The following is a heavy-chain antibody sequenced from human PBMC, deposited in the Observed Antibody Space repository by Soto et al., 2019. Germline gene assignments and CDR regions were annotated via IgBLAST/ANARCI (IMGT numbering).Heavy chain of an antibody. V-gene: IGHV3-23*01. J-gene: IGHJ4*02. CDR1: GFTFSSYA. D-gene: IGHD3-10*01. Sequence: GGSLRLSCAASGFTFSSYAMSWVRQAPGKGLEWVSAISGSGGSTYYADSVRGRFTMSRDNSKKTLYLQMNSLRVEDSALYYCARGSTDSYPGSRIFDFWGRGTLVTVSS. CDR2: ISGSGGST. CDR3: ARGSTDSYPGSRIFDF.